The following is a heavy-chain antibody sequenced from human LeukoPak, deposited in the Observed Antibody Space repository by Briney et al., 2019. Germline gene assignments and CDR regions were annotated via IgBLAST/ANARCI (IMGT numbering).Heavy chain of an antibody. J-gene: IGHJ4*02. Sequence: AGGSLRLSCAASGFSFSSSAMNWVRQAPGKGLEWVSSINNVASHIYYAGSVRGRFTISRDNAKNSVYLQMNSLRAEDTAVYYCTRDATYYLRHGYFDYWGQGTPVTVSS. CDR2: INNVASHI. CDR1: GFSFSSSA. D-gene: IGHD2/OR15-2a*01. V-gene: IGHV3-21*01. CDR3: TRDATYYLRHGYFDY.